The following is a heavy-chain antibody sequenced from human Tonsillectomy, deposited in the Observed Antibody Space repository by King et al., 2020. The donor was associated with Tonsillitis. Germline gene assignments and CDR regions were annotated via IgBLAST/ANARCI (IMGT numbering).Heavy chain of an antibody. CDR1: GFTFGSYG. CDR3: AKAPIAVAGRKEFDY. Sequence: QLVQSGGGVVQPGRSLRLSCAASGFTFGSYGMHWVRQAPGKGLEWVAVISYDGSNKYYADSVKGRFTISRDNSKNTLYLQMNSLRAEDTAVYYCAKAPIAVAGRKEFDYWGQGTLVTVSS. V-gene: IGHV3-30*18. D-gene: IGHD6-19*01. CDR2: ISYDGSNK. J-gene: IGHJ4*02.